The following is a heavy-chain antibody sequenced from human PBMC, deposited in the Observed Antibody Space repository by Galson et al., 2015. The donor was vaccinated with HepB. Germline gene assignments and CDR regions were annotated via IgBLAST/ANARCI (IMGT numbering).Heavy chain of an antibody. J-gene: IGHJ6*02. CDR1: GYTFTGYY. V-gene: IGHV1-2*02. CDR3: ARGGGNGYKYGMDV. CDR2: ISPNSGGT. Sequence: SVKVSCKASGYTFTGYYMHWVRQAPGQGLEWMGWISPNSGGTNYAQKFQGRLTMTRDTSISTAYMELSRLRSDDTAVYYCARGGGNGYKYGMDVWGQGTTVTVSS. D-gene: IGHD5-18*01.